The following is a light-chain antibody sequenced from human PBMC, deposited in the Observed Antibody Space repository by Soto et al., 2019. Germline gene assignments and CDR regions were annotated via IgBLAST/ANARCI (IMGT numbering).Light chain of an antibody. V-gene: IGKV1-27*01. Sequence: DIQMTQSPSSLSASVGDRITITCRASQDISNYLAWYQQKPGKVPKLLIYSASTLQSGVPSRFSGSGSGTDFTLTLSSLQPEDVPTYFCQQYNSALTFGQGTRLDI. CDR3: QQYNSALT. CDR1: QDISNY. CDR2: SAS. J-gene: IGKJ5*01.